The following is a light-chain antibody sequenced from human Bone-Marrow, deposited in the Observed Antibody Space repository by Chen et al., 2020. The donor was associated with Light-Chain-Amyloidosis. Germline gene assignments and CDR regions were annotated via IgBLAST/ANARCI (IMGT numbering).Light chain of an antibody. CDR2: GAS. J-gene: IGKJ1*01. V-gene: IGKV3-15*01. CDR1: QSISSN. Sequence: EIVMTQSPGTLSVSPGERATLSCRASQSISSNVAWYQHRPGQAPRLLIYGASTRATDIPARFSGSGSGTEFTLTISSLQSEDFAVYYCQEYNDWPETFGQGTKVEIK. CDR3: QEYNDWPET.